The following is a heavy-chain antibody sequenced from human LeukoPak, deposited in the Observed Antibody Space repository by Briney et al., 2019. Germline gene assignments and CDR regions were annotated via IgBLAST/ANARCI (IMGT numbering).Heavy chain of an antibody. CDR3: ARADSSGRGAFDI. CDR2: ISSSSSYI. Sequence: PGGSQRLSCAASGFTFSSYSMNWVRQAPGKGLEWVSSISSSSSYIYYADSVKGRFTISRDNAKNSLYLQMNSLRAEDTAVYYCARADSSGRGAFDIWGQGTMVTVSS. J-gene: IGHJ3*02. CDR1: GFTFSSYS. D-gene: IGHD6-25*01. V-gene: IGHV3-21*01.